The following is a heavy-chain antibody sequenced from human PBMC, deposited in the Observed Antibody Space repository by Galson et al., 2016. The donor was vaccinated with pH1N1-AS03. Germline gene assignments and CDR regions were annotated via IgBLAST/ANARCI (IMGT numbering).Heavy chain of an antibody. V-gene: IGHV3-7*01. CDR2: IKQDGSEK. CDR3: ARPPYSYGMDV. Sequence: CAASGFTFSGYWMSWVRQAPGQGLEWVTHIKQDGSEKYYVDSVKGRFTISRANAKNALCLQMNSPRAEATAVYYCARPPYSYGMDVGGQGSTVTVTS. CDR1: GFTFSGYW. J-gene: IGHJ6*02.